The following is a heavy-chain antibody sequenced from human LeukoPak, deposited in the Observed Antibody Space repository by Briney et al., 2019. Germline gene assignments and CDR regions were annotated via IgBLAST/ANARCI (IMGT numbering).Heavy chain of an antibody. J-gene: IGHJ6*03. CDR2: INSSGGST. CDR3: GRDSNLYYYYYMDV. V-gene: IGHV1-46*01. D-gene: IGHD1-14*01. CDR1: GYTFTSYN. Sequence: ASVKVSCKASGYTFTSYNMHWVRQAPGQGLEWMGIINSSGGSTSYAQKFQGRVTMTRDMSTSTVYMELSSLRSEDTAVYYCGRDSNLYYYYYMDVWGKGTTVTVSS.